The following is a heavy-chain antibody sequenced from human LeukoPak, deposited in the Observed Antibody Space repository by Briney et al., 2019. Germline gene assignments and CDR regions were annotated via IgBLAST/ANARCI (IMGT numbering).Heavy chain of an antibody. J-gene: IGHJ4*02. CDR1: GFAFSTYW. CDR2: IKHDGSQT. CDR3: ARDLSHTSLDY. Sequence: GGSLRLSCAASGFAFSTYWMHWVRQAPGTGLEGVANIKHDGSQTYYVDSVKGRFTISRDNAKNSLFLQMNSLRAEDTAVYYCARDLSHTSLDYGGQGTQVTVSS. V-gene: IGHV3-7*01.